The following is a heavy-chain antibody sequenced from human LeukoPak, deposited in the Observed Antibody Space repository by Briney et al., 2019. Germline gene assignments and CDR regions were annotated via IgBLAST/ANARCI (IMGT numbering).Heavy chain of an antibody. J-gene: IGHJ4*02. CDR2: IYYSGST. V-gene: IGHV4-39*01. Sequence: PSETLSLTCTVSGGSVSSSTYYWGWIRQPPGKGLEWVGSIYYSGSTYYNPSLKSRVTISVDTSKNQFSLKLSPVTAADTAVYYCARCGLAARPDTYFDYWGQGILVTVSS. CDR1: GGSVSSSTYY. D-gene: IGHD6-6*01. CDR3: ARCGLAARPDTYFDY.